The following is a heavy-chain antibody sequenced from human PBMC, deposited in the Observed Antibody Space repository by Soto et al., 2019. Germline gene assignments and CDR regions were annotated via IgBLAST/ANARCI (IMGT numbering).Heavy chain of an antibody. V-gene: IGHV4-59*01. CDR2: IYDRGNT. J-gene: IGHJ5*01. CDR1: GGSISMYY. CDR3: ARSDRNWFDS. Sequence: PXETLSLTCSVSGGSISMYYCSWIRQPPGKGLEWIGYIYDRGNTNYNPSLKSRVTISVDTSKNQFSLQLSSVTAADTAVYYCARSDRNWFDSWGQGTLVTVSS.